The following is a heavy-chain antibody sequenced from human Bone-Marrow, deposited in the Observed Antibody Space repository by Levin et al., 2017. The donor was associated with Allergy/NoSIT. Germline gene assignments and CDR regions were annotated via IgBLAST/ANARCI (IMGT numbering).Heavy chain of an antibody. CDR1: GFTFSTSW. CDR2: INTDGSDK. J-gene: IGHJ3*02. Sequence: GESLKISCAGSGFTFSTSWMSWVRQAPGKGLEWVANINTDGSDKYYVDSVKGRFNISRDNAKNSVYLQMNSLRAEDTAVYYCARSWYHAFDIWGRGTMVSVSS. V-gene: IGHV3-7*01. CDR3: ARSWYHAFDI. D-gene: IGHD6-13*01.